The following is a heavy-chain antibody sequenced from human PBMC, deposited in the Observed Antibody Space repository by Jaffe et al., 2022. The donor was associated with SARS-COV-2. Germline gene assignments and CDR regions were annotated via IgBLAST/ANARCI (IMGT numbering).Heavy chain of an antibody. Sequence: EVQLVESGGGLVKPGGSLRLSCAASGFTFSSYTVNWVRQAPGKGLEWVSSISSSSSYIYYADSVKGRFTISRDNAKNALYLQMNSLRAEDTAVYYCASLDYDSSGYDQYFHHWGQGTLVTVSS. CDR3: ASLDYDSSGYDQYFHH. D-gene: IGHD3-22*01. CDR2: ISSSSSYI. CDR1: GFTFSSYT. J-gene: IGHJ1*01. V-gene: IGHV3-21*01.